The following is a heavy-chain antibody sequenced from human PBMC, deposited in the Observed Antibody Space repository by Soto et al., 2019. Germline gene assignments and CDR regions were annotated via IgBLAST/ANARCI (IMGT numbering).Heavy chain of an antibody. D-gene: IGHD1-1*01. V-gene: IGHV4-31*03. Sequence: SETLSLTCTVSGGSISSGGYYWSWIRQHPGKGLEWIGYIYYSGSTYYNPSLKSRVTISVDTSKNQFSLKLSSVTAADTAVYYCARGNADNRKFDPWGQGTLVTVSS. CDR2: IYYSGST. CDR3: ARGNADNRKFDP. J-gene: IGHJ5*02. CDR1: GGSISSGGYY.